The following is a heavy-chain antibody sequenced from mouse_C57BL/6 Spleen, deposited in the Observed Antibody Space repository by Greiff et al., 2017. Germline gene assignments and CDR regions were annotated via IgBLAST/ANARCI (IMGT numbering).Heavy chain of an antibody. CDR2: IDPNSGET. CDR3: ASGWAGFDV. V-gene: IGHV1-72*01. J-gene: IGHJ1*03. CDR1: GYNFTSYW. Sequence: VQLQQSGAELVKPGASVKLSCKASGYNFTSYWMHWVKQRPGRGLEWIGRIDPNSGETKYNEKFKSKATLTVDKPSSTADMQLSSLTSEDSAVYYCASGWAGFDVWGTGTTVTVSS. D-gene: IGHD1-2*01.